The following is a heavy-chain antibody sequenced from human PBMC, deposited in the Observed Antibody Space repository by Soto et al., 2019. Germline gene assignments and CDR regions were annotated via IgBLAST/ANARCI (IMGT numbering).Heavy chain of an antibody. V-gene: IGHV4-34*01. D-gene: IGHD3-10*01. CDR2: INHSGST. Sequence: QVQLQQWGAGLLKPSETLSLTCAVYGGSFSGYYWTWIRQPPGTGLEWIGEINHSGSTNYNPSLKSRVTLSVDTSKNPFSLKLTSVTAADTAVYYCARYKITALFHYWGHGTLVTVSS. J-gene: IGHJ4*01. CDR3: ARYKITALFHY. CDR1: GGSFSGYY.